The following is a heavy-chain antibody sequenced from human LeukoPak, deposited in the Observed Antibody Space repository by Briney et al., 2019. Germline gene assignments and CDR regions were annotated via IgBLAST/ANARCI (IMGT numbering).Heavy chain of an antibody. CDR3: ARQLRDIYYYGSGSINWFDP. Sequence: PSETLSLTCTVSGGSISSSSYYWGWTRQPPGKGLEWIGCIYYSGSTYYNPSLKSRVTISVDTSKNQFSLKLSSVTAADTAVYYCARQLRDIYYYGSGSINWFDPWGQGTLVTVSS. CDR2: IYYSGST. CDR1: GGSISSSSYY. D-gene: IGHD3-10*01. V-gene: IGHV4-39*01. J-gene: IGHJ5*02.